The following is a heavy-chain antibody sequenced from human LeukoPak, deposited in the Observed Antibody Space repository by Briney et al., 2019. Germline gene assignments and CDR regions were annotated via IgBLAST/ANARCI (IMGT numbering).Heavy chain of an antibody. CDR1: GFTFSDYY. J-gene: IGHJ4*02. D-gene: IGHD3-9*01. Sequence: PGGSLRLSCAASGFTFSDYYMSWIRQAPGKGLEWVSYISSSGSTIYYADSVKGRFTISRDNAKNSLYLQMNSLRAEDTAVYYCARGYDILTGYYRPGEFDYWGQGTLVTVSS. V-gene: IGHV3-11*01. CDR3: ARGYDILTGYYRPGEFDY. CDR2: ISSSGSTI.